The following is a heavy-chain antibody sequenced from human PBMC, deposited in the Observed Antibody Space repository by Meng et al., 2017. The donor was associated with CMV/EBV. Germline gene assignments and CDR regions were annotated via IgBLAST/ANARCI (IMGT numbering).Heavy chain of an antibody. Sequence: QVQLQESGPGLVKPSETLSLTCSVSGGSVSSGSYYWIWIRQPPGKGLEWIGYIYHSGSTNYHPSLKSRVTISVDASRDQFSLRLSSVTAADTAVYYCARCTNYFDPWGQGTLVTVSS. CDR1: GGSVSSGSYY. CDR3: ARCTNYFDP. V-gene: IGHV4-61*01. D-gene: IGHD4/OR15-4a*01. CDR2: IYHSGST. J-gene: IGHJ5*02.